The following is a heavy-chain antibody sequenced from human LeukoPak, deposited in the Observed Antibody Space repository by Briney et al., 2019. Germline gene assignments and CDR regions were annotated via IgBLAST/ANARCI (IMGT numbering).Heavy chain of an antibody. CDR2: IYSGGDT. Sequence: GGAQGFCSAGSGFHDRGNYMSWVRQAPGKGLEWVSVIYSGGDTCSADSVKGRFTTSRDNSKNTLYLQMNSLRAEDTAVYYCASVLGGAFDIWGQGTRVTVSS. CDR1: GFHDRGNY. D-gene: IGHD3-3*02. V-gene: IGHV3-53*01. CDR3: ASVLGGAFDI. J-gene: IGHJ3*02.